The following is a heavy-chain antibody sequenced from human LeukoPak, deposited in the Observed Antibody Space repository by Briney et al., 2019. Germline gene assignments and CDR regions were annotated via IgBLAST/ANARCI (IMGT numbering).Heavy chain of an antibody. D-gene: IGHD1-26*01. V-gene: IGHV4-34*01. CDR1: GGSISNYY. CDR3: ARHPTKWELRLSLDY. Sequence: SETLSLTCTVSGGSISNYYWNWIRQPPGKGLEWIGEVNHSGSTNFNPSLKSRVTISVDTSKNQFSLKMNSMTAADTAVYYCARHPTKWELRLSLDYWGQGILVTVSS. J-gene: IGHJ4*02. CDR2: VNHSGST.